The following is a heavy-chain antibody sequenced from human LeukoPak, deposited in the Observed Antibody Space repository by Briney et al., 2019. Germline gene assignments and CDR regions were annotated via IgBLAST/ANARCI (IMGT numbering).Heavy chain of an antibody. Sequence: ASVTVSCTASGYTFTGYYMHWVRQAPGQGLEWMGRINPNSGGTNYAQKFQGRVTMTRDTSISTAYMELSRLRSDDTAVYYCASLEWELSKGNWFDPWGQGTLVTVSS. V-gene: IGHV1-2*06. J-gene: IGHJ5*02. CDR1: GYTFTGYY. CDR2: INPNSGGT. CDR3: ASLEWELSKGNWFDP. D-gene: IGHD1-26*01.